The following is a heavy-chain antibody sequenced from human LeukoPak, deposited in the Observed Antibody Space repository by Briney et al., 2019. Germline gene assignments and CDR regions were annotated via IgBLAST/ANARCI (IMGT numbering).Heavy chain of an antibody. CDR3: ARIASYSSSHEFDY. D-gene: IGHD6-6*01. CDR1: GYSFTSYW. Sequence: GGSLKISCKGSGYSFTSYWISWVRQMPGKGLEWMGRIDPSDSYTNYSPSFQGHVTISADKSISTAYLQWSSLKASDAAMYYCARIASYSSSHEFDYRGQGTLVTVSS. J-gene: IGHJ4*02. CDR2: IDPSDSYT. V-gene: IGHV5-10-1*01.